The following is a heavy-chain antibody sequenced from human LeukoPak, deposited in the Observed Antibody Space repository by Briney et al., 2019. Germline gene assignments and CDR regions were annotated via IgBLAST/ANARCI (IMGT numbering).Heavy chain of an antibody. Sequence: GGSLRLSCAASGFTFDDYTMHWVRQAPGKGLEWVSLISWDGGSTYYADSVKGRFTISRDNSKNSLYLQMNSLRTEDTALYYCAKDYSTAMVFFVRGQGTLVTVSS. CDR2: ISWDGGST. D-gene: IGHD5-18*01. CDR1: GFTFDDYT. CDR3: AKDYSTAMVFFV. V-gene: IGHV3-43*01. J-gene: IGHJ4*02.